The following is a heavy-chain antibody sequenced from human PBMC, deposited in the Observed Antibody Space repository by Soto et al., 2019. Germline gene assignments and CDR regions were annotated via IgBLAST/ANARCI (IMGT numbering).Heavy chain of an antibody. Sequence: GASVKVSCKAPGYTFTSYAMHWVRQAPGRRLEWMGWINAGNGNTKYSQKFQGRVTITRDTSASTAYMELSSLRSEDTAVYYCARAPTVTTFGTFDYWGQGTLVTVSS. D-gene: IGHD4-4*01. V-gene: IGHV1-3*01. CDR1: GYTFTSYA. CDR3: ARAPTVTTFGTFDY. J-gene: IGHJ4*02. CDR2: INAGNGNT.